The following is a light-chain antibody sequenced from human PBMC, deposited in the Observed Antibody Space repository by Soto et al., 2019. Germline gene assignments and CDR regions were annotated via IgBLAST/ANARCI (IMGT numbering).Light chain of an antibody. CDR1: SSDVGGYNY. V-gene: IGLV2-11*01. CDR3: CSYAGSTV. CDR2: DVS. Sequence: QSVLTQPRSVSGSPGQSVTISCTGTSSDVGGYNYVSWYQQHPGKAPKLMIYDVSKRPSGVPDRFSGSKSGNTASLTISGLQAEDEADYYCCSYAGSTVFGGGTKLTVL. J-gene: IGLJ2*01.